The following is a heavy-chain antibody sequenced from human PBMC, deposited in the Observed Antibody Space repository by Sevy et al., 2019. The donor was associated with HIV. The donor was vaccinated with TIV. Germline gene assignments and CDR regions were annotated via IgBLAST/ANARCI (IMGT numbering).Heavy chain of an antibody. CDR2: ISHDGSLK. V-gene: IGHV3-30*03. J-gene: IGHJ4*02. D-gene: IGHD6-13*01. CDR3: ARALSTWYYFDY. CDR1: GFIFTNYG. Sequence: GGSLRLSCAASGFIFTNYGMHWVRQAPGKGLEWVAVISHDGSLKYYADSVRGRVTISRDSSKNTVSLQMNSLRAEDTAVYYCARALSTWYYFDYWGQGTLVTVSS.